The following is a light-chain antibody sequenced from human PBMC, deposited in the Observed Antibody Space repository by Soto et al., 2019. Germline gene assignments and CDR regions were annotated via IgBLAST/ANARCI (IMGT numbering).Light chain of an antibody. CDR1: QSISTY. J-gene: IGKJ2*01. V-gene: IGKV1-5*01. Sequence: DIQMTQFPSTLCASVGDRVTITCRASQSISTYLAWYQVKPGTAPKLLVYDAFTLESGVPSRFSGSGSGTEFTLTISSLQPGDFAAYYCQQYKSFSPYTFGQGTKLEIK. CDR2: DAF. CDR3: QQYKSFSPYT.